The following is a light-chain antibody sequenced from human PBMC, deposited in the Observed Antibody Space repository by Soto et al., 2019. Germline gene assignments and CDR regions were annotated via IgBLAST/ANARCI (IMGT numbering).Light chain of an antibody. V-gene: IGLV1-40*01. CDR2: GNS. CDR1: SSNIGVYD. CDR3: QSYDSSLRKV. J-gene: IGLJ3*02. Sequence: QPVLTQPPSVSGAPGQRVTITCTGSSSNIGVYDVHWYQQLPGTAPKLLIYGNSNRPSGVPDRFSGSKSGTSASLAITGLQAEDEADYYCQSYDSSLRKVFGGGTKLTVL.